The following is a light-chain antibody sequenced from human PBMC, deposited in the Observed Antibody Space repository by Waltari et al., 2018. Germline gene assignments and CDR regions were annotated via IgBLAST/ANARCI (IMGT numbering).Light chain of an antibody. CDR1: QSISRF. J-gene: IGKJ1*01. CDR3: QHHLRLPAT. Sequence: EIVSTQSPGTLSLSPGGRATLSCRASQSISRFLAWYQQKPGRAPRLLIYAASTRATGIPDRVSGSGSGTDFSLTISGLEPEDFAVYYCQHHLRLPATFGQGTKVEIK. V-gene: IGKV3-20*01. CDR2: AAS.